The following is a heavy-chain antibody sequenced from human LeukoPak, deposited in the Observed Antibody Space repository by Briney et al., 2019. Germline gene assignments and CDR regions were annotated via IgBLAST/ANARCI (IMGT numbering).Heavy chain of an antibody. CDR2: IYYSGST. CDR1: GGSISSSSYY. Sequence: SETLSLTCTVSGGSISSSSYYWGWIRQPPGKGLEWIGSIYYSGSTYYNPSLKSRVTISVDTSKNQFSLHLYSVTPEDTAVYYCARDSYSSIDFWGQGTLVTVSS. D-gene: IGHD6-13*01. V-gene: IGHV4-39*07. J-gene: IGHJ4*02. CDR3: ARDSYSSIDF.